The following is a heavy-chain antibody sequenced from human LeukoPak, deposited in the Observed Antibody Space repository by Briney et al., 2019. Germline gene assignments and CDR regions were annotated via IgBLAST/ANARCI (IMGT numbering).Heavy chain of an antibody. J-gene: IGHJ4*02. D-gene: IGHD3-16*02. CDR2: INPSGGST. CDR3: ARDPSPPYDYVWGSYRSSYFDY. V-gene: IGHV1-46*01. CDR1: GYTFTSYY. Sequence: ASVKVSCKASGYTFTSYYMHWVRQAPGQGLEWMGIINPSGGSTSYAQKFQGRVTITADKSTSTAYMELSSLRSEDTAVYYCARDPSPPYDYVWGSYRSSYFDYWGQGTLVTVSS.